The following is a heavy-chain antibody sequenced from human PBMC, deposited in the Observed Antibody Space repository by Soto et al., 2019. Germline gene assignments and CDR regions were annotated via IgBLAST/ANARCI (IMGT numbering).Heavy chain of an antibody. J-gene: IGHJ5*02. V-gene: IGHV4-34*01. Sequence: SETLSLTCAVYGGSFSGYYWSWIRQPPGKGLEWIGEINHSGSTNYNPSLKSRVTISVDTSKNQFSLKLSSVTAADTAVYYCARIRDIVVVPAAMRHNWFDPWGQGNLGTVSS. CDR3: ARIRDIVVVPAAMRHNWFDP. CDR2: INHSGST. D-gene: IGHD2-2*01. CDR1: GGSFSGYY.